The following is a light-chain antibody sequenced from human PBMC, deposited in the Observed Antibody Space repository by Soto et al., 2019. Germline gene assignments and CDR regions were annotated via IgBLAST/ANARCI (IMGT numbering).Light chain of an antibody. Sequence: QSALTQPRSVSGSPGQSVTISCTGTSSDVGGYNFVSWYQHHPGKAPKLMIYDVSKRPSGVPDRFSCAKSGNTASLTISGIQAEDEADYYCCSYAGSYTWVFGGGTTLTVL. V-gene: IGLV2-11*01. CDR3: CSYAGSYTWV. CDR1: SSDVGGYNF. J-gene: IGLJ3*02. CDR2: DVS.